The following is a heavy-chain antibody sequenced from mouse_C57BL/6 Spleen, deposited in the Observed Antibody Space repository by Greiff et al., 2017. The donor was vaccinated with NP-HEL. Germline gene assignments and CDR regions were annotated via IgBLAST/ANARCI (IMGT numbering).Heavy chain of an antibody. CDR1: GFNIKDDY. Sequence: EVQLQQSGAELVRPGASVKLSCTASGFNIKDDYMHWVKQRPEQGLEWIGWIDPENGDTEYAAKFQGKATITADTSSNTAYLQLSSLTSEDTAVYYWTTWGHGYWGQGTTLTVSS. V-gene: IGHV14-4*01. CDR3: TTWGHGY. CDR2: IDPENGDT. J-gene: IGHJ2*01.